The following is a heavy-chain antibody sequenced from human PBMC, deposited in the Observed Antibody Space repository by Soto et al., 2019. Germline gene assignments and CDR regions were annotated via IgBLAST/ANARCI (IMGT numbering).Heavy chain of an antibody. CDR3: ARGQSSIVVVVAADDYYGMDV. CDR2: IYYSGST. J-gene: IGHJ6*02. D-gene: IGHD2-15*01. Sequence: QVQLQESGPGLVKPSQTLSLTCTVSGGSISSGAYYWSWIRQPPGKGLEWIGYIYYSGSTYYNPSLKSRVTISVDTTNDHISLKLRCLTAADAAVYYCARGQSSIVVVVAADDYYGMDVWGQGTTVTVSS. V-gene: IGHV4-30-4*01. CDR1: GGSISSGAYY.